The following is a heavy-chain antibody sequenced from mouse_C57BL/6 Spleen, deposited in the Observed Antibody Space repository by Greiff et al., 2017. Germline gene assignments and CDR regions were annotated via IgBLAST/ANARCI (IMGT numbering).Heavy chain of an antibody. CDR2: IYPGDGDT. Sequence: LVEPGPELVKPGASVKISCKASGYAFSSSWMNWVKQRPGKGLEWIGRIYPGDGDTNYNGKFKGKATLTADKSSSTAYMQLSSLTSEDSAVYSCARSGYGSSLYYFDGWGKGTTLTVSS. V-gene: IGHV1-82*01. CDR1: GYAFSSSW. CDR3: ARSGYGSSLYYFDG. J-gene: IGHJ2*01. D-gene: IGHD1-1*01.